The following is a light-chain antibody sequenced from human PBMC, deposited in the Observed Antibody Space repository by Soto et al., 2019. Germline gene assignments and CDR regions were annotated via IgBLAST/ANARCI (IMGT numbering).Light chain of an antibody. J-gene: IGKJ5*01. CDR1: QSVSGN. V-gene: IGKV3-20*01. CDR2: GAS. Sequence: EVVMTQSPDTLSVSPGAIATLSCRASQSVSGNLAWYQQKLGQAPRLLIYGASSRATGIPDRFSGSGSGKDFTLTISRLEPEDSAVYYCQQYGSSLTFGQGTRLEIK. CDR3: QQYGSSLT.